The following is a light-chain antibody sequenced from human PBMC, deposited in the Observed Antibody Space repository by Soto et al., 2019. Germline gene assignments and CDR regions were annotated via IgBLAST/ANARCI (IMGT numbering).Light chain of an antibody. CDR1: RSDVGGYNY. V-gene: IGLV2-14*01. CDR3: NSYTRTSTHYL. Sequence: QSVLTQPASVSGSPGQSITISCTGTRSDVGGYNYVSWYQQFPGKAPKLMIYEVSNRPSGVSLRFSGSKSGNTASLTISGLRAEDEADYYCNSYTRTSTHYLFGTGTKVTVL. CDR2: EVS. J-gene: IGLJ1*01.